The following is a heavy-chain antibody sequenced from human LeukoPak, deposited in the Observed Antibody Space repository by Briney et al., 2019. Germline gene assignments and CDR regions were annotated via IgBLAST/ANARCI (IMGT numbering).Heavy chain of an antibody. V-gene: IGHV4-59*08. CDR3: ARQAPAAAGSFDS. D-gene: IGHD6-13*01. CDR1: GCSISSYY. CDR2: IFYSGST. J-gene: IGHJ4*02. Sequence: PSETLSLTCTVSGCSISSYYWSWIRQPPGKGLEWIGYIFYSGSTKYNPSLKSRVTISVDTSKNQFSLELNSVTAADTAVYYCARQAPAAAGSFDSWGQGTLVTVSS.